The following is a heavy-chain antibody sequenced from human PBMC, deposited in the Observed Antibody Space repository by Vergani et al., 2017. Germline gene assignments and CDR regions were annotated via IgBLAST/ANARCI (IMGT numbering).Heavy chain of an antibody. Sequence: QLQLQESGPGLVKPSATLSLTCSVSGASIRSSNYYWGWIRQPPGKGLGWIASIYYSGSTYYNPSLKSRVTISVDTSKNQFSLKLSSVTAADTAVYFCARHYXVEWLVKLGWIDPWGQGILVTVSS. D-gene: IGHD6-19*01. CDR2: IYYSGST. V-gene: IGHV4-39*01. J-gene: IGHJ5*02. CDR3: ARHYXVEWLVKLGWIDP. CDR1: GASIRSSNYY.